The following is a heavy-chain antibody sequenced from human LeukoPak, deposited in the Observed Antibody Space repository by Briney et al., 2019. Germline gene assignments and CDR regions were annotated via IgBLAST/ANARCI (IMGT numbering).Heavy chain of an antibody. D-gene: IGHD5-18*01. Sequence: GGSLRLSCAASGFTFSRKWMHWVRQAPGKGLAWVSRINSDGSSTSYADSVKGRCTISRDNAKNTLYLQMNSLRAEDTGVYYCTSDTVDTAVGIDYWGQGTLVTVSS. CDR2: INSDGSST. CDR3: TSDTVDTAVGIDY. J-gene: IGHJ4*02. CDR1: GFTFSRKW. V-gene: IGHV3-74*01.